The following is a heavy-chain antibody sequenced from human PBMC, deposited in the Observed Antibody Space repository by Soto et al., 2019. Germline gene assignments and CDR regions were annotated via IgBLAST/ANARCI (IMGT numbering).Heavy chain of an antibody. CDR2: MYYGVNT. Sequence: SDTLSLTCIVSGGSISSSSYSWAWIRQPPGKGLEWIGTMYYGVNTYYNPSLESRVTISVDTPKNQFSLELSSVTAADTAVYYCARERTFNGWPSARDYWGQGNLVTVSS. J-gene: IGHJ4*02. D-gene: IGHD6-19*01. V-gene: IGHV4-39*02. CDR1: GGSISSSSYS. CDR3: ARERTFNGWPSARDY.